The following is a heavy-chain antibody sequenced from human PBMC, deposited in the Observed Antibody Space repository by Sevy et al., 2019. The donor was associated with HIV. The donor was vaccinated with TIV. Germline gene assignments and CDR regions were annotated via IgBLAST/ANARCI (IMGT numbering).Heavy chain of an antibody. CDR1: GFTFSSYS. CDR2: ISSSSSTI. V-gene: IGHV3-48*02. D-gene: IGHD3-3*01. J-gene: IGHJ6*02. CDR3: ARDQAPDFWSGYYTQRPYYYYYGMDV. Sequence: GGSLRLSCAASGFTFSSYSMNWVRQAPGKGLEWVSYISSSSSTIYYADSVKGRFTISRDNAKNSLYLQMNSLRDEDTAGYYCARDQAPDFWSGYYTQRPYYYYYGMDVWGQGTTVTVSS.